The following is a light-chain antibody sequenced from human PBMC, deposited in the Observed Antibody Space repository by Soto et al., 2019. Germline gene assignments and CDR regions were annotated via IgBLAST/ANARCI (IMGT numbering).Light chain of an antibody. CDR1: ENISTY. Sequence: DIQMTQSPSSLSASVGDRVTITCRASENISTYLNWYQQKPGKAPRLLIYDASSLLSGVPSSFSGSGPGTDFTLTNASLQPDDCSTYDCEQSYNSPYSFGQRTKVE. CDR3: EQSYNSPYS. J-gene: IGKJ2*01. V-gene: IGKV1-39*01. CDR2: DAS.